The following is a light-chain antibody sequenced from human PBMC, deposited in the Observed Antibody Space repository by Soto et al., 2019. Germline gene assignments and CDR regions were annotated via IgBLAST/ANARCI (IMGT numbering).Light chain of an antibody. CDR1: SSDVGGYNY. J-gene: IGLJ1*01. CDR2: EVS. V-gene: IGLV2-14*01. Sequence: QSVLTQPASVSGSPGQSITISCTGTSSDVGGYNYVSWYQQHPGKAPKLMIYEVSNRPSGVSNRFSGSKSGNTASLTISGLQAEDEADYYCSSYTSSSTPAVFGTGTKVTAL. CDR3: SSYTSSSTPAV.